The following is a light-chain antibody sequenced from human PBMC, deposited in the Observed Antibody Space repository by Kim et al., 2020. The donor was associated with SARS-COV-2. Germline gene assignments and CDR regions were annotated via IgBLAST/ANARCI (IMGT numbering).Light chain of an antibody. V-gene: IGLV2-14*03. CDR2: DVT. CDR3: SSYTTTTAVV. J-gene: IGLJ2*01. Sequence: QSALTQPASLSGSPGESITISCSGSSSDIGGYNYVSWYQQHPGKAPKLMIYDVTKRPSGVSDRFSGSKSANMASLTTFGLQAEDEADYYCSSYTTTTAVVFGGGTQLTVL. CDR1: SSDIGGYNY.